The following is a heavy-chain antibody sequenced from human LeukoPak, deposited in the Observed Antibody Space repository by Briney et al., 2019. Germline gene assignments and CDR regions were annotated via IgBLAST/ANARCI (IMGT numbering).Heavy chain of an antibody. D-gene: IGHD3-9*01. CDR2: IKEDGSEK. Sequence: GGSLRLSCAASGFTFSRYWMTWVRQAPGKGLEWVASIKEDGSEKYSGDSVKGRFTISRDNAKNSLFLQMNSLRAEDTAVYYCARAEGGYDILTGYFPDYWGQGTLVTVSS. J-gene: IGHJ4*02. CDR3: ARAEGGYDILTGYFPDY. V-gene: IGHV3-7*01. CDR1: GFTFSRYW.